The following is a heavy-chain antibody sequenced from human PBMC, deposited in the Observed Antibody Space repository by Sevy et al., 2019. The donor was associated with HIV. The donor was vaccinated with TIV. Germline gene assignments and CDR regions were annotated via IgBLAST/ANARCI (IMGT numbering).Heavy chain of an antibody. V-gene: IGHV3-7*01. Sequence: GGSLRLSCAASGFTFSTYWMTWVRQAPGKGLEWVAYIKQDGTEAYYVDAVRGRFTVSRDNSHKSFFLQMTSLRDEDMAVYYCARGLADWGSFHYSLWGQGTPVTVSS. J-gene: IGHJ4*02. CDR3: ARGLADWGSFHYSL. CDR1: GFTFSTYW. CDR2: IKQDGTEA. D-gene: IGHD3-16*01.